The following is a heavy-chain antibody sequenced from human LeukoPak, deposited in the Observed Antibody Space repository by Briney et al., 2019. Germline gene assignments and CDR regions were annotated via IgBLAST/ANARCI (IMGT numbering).Heavy chain of an antibody. D-gene: IGHD2-15*01. CDR1: GNSFTNYW. J-gene: IGHJ4*02. V-gene: IGHV5-51*01. Sequence: GESLQISCKGSGNSFTNYWIGWVRQLPGKGLEWMGVIYPGDSDTRYSPSFQGQVTISADKSISTAYLQWSTLTASDTAIYYCATYSHQLTRIDSWGQGTLVTVSS. CDR2: IYPGDSDT. CDR3: ATYSHQLTRIDS.